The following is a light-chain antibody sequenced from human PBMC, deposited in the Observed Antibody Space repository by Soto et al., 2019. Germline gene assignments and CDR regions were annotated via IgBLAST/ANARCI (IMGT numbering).Light chain of an antibody. CDR3: SSYTSSRAYV. CDR1: SSDVGGYNY. Sequence: QSVLTQPASVSGSPGQSITISCTGTSSDVGGYNYVSWYQQQSGKAPKLMIHEVSNRPSGVSNRFSGSKSGNTVSLPISGLQAEDEDDYYCSSYTSSRAYVFGIGTTVTVL. V-gene: IGLV2-14*01. CDR2: EVS. J-gene: IGLJ1*01.